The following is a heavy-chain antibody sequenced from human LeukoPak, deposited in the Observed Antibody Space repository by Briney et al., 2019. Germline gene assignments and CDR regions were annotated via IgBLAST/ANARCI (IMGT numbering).Heavy chain of an antibody. CDR1: GGTFSSYA. CDR2: IIPIFGTA. J-gene: IGHJ4*02. V-gene: IGHV1-69*06. CDR3: ARGGSYYDSSGYYYGTFDY. D-gene: IGHD3-22*01. Sequence: GASVKVSCKASGGTFSSYAISWVRQAPGQGLEWMGGIIPIFGTANYAQKFQGRVTITADKSTSTAYMELSSLRSEDTAVYYCARGGSYYDSSGYYYGTFDYWGQGTLVTVSS.